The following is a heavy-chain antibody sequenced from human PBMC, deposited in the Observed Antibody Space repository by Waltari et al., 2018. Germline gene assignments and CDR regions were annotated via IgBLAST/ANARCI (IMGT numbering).Heavy chain of an antibody. CDR1: GGSFRGYY. CDR3: ARGRDYDFWSGYYPDYYFDY. D-gene: IGHD3-3*01. J-gene: IGHJ4*02. CDR2: INNSGST. Sequence: QVQLQQWGAGLLKPSETLSLTCAVYGGSFRGYYRIRIRAPPGHGLEWIGEINNSGSTNYNPSLKSRVTISVDTSKNQFSLKLSSVTAADTAVYYCARGRDYDFWSGYYPDYYFDYWGQGTLVTVSS. V-gene: IGHV4-34*01.